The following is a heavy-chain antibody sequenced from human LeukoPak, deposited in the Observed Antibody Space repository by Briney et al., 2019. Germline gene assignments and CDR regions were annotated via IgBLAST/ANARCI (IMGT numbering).Heavy chain of an antibody. V-gene: IGHV3-30*18. J-gene: IGHJ4*02. CDR1: GFTFSRYG. CDR2: ISSDGNKK. D-gene: IGHD3-10*01. Sequence: GRSLRLSCAASGFTFSRYGMHWVRQAPGKGLEWVAVISSDGNKKYYADSVKGRFTISRDNSKNTLSLQMNSLRVEDTAVYSCAKEADLWSPFDYWGQGTLVTVSS. CDR3: AKEADLWSPFDY.